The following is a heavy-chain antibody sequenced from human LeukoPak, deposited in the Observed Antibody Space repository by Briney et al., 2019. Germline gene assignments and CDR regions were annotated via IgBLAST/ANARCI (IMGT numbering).Heavy chain of an antibody. J-gene: IGHJ4*02. CDR2: IYYSGST. V-gene: IGHV4-39*07. CDR1: GGSISSSSYY. D-gene: IGHD3-3*01. CDR3: ARAYYDFWSGPYYFDY. Sequence: PSETLSLTCTVSGGSISSSSYYWGWIRQPPGKGLEWIGSIYYSGSTYYNPPLKSRVTISVDTSKNQFSLKLSSVTAADTAVYYCARAYYDFWSGPYYFDYWGQGTLVTVSS.